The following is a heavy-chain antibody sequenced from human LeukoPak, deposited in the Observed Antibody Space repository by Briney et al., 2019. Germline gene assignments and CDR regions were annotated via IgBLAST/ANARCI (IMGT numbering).Heavy chain of an antibody. CDR3: ARDRSPDY. Sequence: PSETLSLTCTVSGGSMSAYYWSWIRQPPGKGLEWIGYIYSSGITKYNPSLTSRVTISIHTSKNQFSLKLSSVTAADTAVYYCARDRSPDYWGQGTLVTVSS. J-gene: IGHJ4*02. V-gene: IGHV4-59*01. CDR2: IYSSGIT. CDR1: GGSMSAYY.